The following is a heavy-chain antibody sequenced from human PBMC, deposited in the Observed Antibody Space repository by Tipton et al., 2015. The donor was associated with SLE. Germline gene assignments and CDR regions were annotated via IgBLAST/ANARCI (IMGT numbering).Heavy chain of an antibody. CDR3: ARRTSPYNSSWHDAFDI. D-gene: IGHD6-13*01. V-gene: IGHV4-39*07. Sequence: TLSLTCTVSGGSISSSSYYWGWIRQPPGKGLEWIGSIYYSGSTYYNPSLKSRVTISVDTSKNQFSLKLSSVTSADTAVYYCARRTSPYNSSWHDAFDIWGQGTLVTVSS. J-gene: IGHJ3*02. CDR1: GGSISSSSYY. CDR2: IYYSGST.